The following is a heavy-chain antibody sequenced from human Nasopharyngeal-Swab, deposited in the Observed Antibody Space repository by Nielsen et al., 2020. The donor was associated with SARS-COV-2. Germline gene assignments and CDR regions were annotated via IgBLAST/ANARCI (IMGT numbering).Heavy chain of an antibody. CDR2: ISSSSSYI. CDR3: AREGHSSGWYTPFDP. Sequence: GGSLRLSCAASGFTFSSYSMNWVRQAPGKGLEWVSSISSSSSYIYYADSVKGRFTISRDNAKNSLYLQMNSLRAEDTAVYYCAREGHSSGWYTPFDPWGQGTLVTVSS. CDR1: GFTFSSYS. D-gene: IGHD6-19*01. J-gene: IGHJ5*02. V-gene: IGHV3-21*01.